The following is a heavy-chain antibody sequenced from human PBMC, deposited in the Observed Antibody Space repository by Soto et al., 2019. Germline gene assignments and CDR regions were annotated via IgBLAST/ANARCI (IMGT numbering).Heavy chain of an antibody. CDR1: GYTFTSYG. CDR3: AMDYGGNSYSDFDY. D-gene: IGHD2-21*02. Sequence: GASVKVSCKASGYTFTSYGISWVRQAPGQGLEWMGWISAYNGNTNYAQKLQGRVTMTTDTSTSTAYMELRSLRSDDTAVYYCAMDYGGNSYSDFDYWGQGTLVTVSS. J-gene: IGHJ4*02. V-gene: IGHV1-18*01. CDR2: ISAYNGNT.